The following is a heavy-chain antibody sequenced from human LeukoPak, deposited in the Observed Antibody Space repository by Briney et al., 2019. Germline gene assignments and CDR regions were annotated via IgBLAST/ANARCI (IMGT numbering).Heavy chain of an antibody. CDR2: IYPRDGST. V-gene: IGHV1-46*01. D-gene: IGHD2-2*01. Sequence: ASVKVSCKASGYTFTSNYIHWVRQAPGQGLEWMGMIYPRDGSTSYAQKFQGRVTITADESTSTAYMELSSLRSEDTAVYYCASQIGYCSSTSCYDMSSDYWGQGTLVTVSS. J-gene: IGHJ4*02. CDR3: ASQIGYCSSTSCYDMSSDY. CDR1: GYTFTSNY.